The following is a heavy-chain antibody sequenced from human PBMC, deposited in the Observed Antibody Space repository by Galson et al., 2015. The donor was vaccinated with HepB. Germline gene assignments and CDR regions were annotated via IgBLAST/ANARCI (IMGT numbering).Heavy chain of an antibody. CDR3: AREGWSGVLWYYFDY. D-gene: IGHD3-3*01. Sequence: ETLSLTCTVSGGSISSYYWSWIRQPAGKGLEWIGRIYTSGSTNYNPSLKSRVTMSVDTSKNQFSLKLSSVTAADTAVYYCAREGWSGVLWYYFDYWGQGTLVTVSS. V-gene: IGHV4-4*07. CDR1: GGSISSYY. J-gene: IGHJ4*02. CDR2: IYTSGST.